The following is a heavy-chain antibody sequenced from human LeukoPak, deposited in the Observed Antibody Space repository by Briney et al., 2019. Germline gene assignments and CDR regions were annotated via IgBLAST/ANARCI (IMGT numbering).Heavy chain of an antibody. J-gene: IGHJ4*02. CDR3: ARVLTAAGLDF. Sequence: SETLSLTCTVSGGSISDSRTWGWVRQPPGKGLEWIANVHDDGRTASNPSLKSRVTISLDTSKNQFSLKVRSVTAADTAFYYCARVLTAAGLDFWGRGTLVTVSS. CDR1: GGSISDSRT. D-gene: IGHD6-25*01. V-gene: IGHV4-39*07. CDR2: VHDDGRT.